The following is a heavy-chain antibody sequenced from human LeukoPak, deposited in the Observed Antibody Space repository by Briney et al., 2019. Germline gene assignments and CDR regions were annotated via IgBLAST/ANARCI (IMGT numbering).Heavy chain of an antibody. V-gene: IGHV1-69*05. D-gene: IGHD3-3*01. Sequence: SVKVSCKASGGTFSSYAISWVRQAPGQGLEWMGGIIPIFGTANYAQKFQGRVTITMDESTSTAYMELSSLRSEDTAVYYCARGLRGHYDFWSGYRNWGQGTLVTVSS. CDR3: ARGLRGHYDFWSGYRN. CDR1: GGTFSSYA. J-gene: IGHJ4*02. CDR2: IIPIFGTA.